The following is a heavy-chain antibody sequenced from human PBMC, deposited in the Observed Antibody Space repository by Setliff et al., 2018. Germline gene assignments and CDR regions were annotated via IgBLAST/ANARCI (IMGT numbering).Heavy chain of an antibody. J-gene: IGHJ4*02. CDR1: GFTFSSYW. CDR3: ARDYRGSYDH. D-gene: IGHD1-26*01. Sequence: GGSLRLSCAASGFTFSSYWMTWVRQAPGKGLEWVANIKKDGSEKYYVDSVKGRFTISRDNAKNSLFLQMDSLRTEDTAVYYCARDYRGSYDHWGQGTLVTVSS. V-gene: IGHV3-7*03. CDR2: IKKDGSEK.